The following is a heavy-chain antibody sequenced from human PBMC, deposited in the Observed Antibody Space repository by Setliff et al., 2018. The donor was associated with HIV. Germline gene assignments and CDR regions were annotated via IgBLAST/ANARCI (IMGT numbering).Heavy chain of an antibody. CDR1: GGSISSGNYY. CDR2: ISTSGRT. CDR3: ARPVEMANREFDY. V-gene: IGHV4-61*09. J-gene: IGHJ4*02. D-gene: IGHD1-26*01. Sequence: SETLSLTCTVSGGSISSGNYYWSWIRQPAGKGLEWIGHISTSGRTNYNPSLMSRLTISVDTSKNQFSLKLNSVTAADTAVYYCARPVEMANREFDYWGQGTLVTVSS.